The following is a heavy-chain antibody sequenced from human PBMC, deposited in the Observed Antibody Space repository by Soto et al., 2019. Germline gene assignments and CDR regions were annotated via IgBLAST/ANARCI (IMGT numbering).Heavy chain of an antibody. CDR1: GGSISSYY. J-gene: IGHJ4*02. CDR2: IYTSGST. D-gene: IGHD2-2*01. CDR3: ARACSSNSCYDVFDY. Sequence: SETLSLTCTVSGGSISSYYWSWIRQPAGKGLEWIGRIYTSGSTNYKPSLKSRVTMSVDTSKNQFSLKLSSVTAADTAVYYCARACSSNSCYDVFDYWGQGTLVTVSS. V-gene: IGHV4-4*07.